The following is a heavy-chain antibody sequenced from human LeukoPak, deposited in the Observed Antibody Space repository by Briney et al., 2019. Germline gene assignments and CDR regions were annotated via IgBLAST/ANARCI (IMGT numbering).Heavy chain of an antibody. Sequence: PSETLSLTCTVSGGSISSYYWSWIRQPAGKGLEWIGSIYTSGSTNYNPSLKSRVTMSVDTSKNQFSLKLSSVTAADTAVYYCARGEGSSSWNGDWFDPWGQGTLVTVSS. D-gene: IGHD6-13*01. V-gene: IGHV4-4*07. CDR3: ARGEGSSSWNGDWFDP. CDR1: GGSISSYY. J-gene: IGHJ5*02. CDR2: IYTSGST.